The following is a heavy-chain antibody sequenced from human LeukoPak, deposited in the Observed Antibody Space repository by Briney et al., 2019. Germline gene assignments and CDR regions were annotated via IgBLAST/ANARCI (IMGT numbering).Heavy chain of an antibody. V-gene: IGHV4-30-4*01. J-gene: IGHJ4*02. D-gene: IGHD5/OR15-5a*01. CDR2: IYYSGST. CDR1: GGSISSGDYY. Sequence: TSGTLSLTCAVSGGSISSGDYYWSWIRQPPGKGLEWSGYIYYSGSTYYNPSLKSRVTISVDTSKNQFSLKLSSVTAADTAVYYCARELIPPGGTVSAPFYYWGQGTLVTISS. CDR3: ARELIPPGGTVSAPFYY.